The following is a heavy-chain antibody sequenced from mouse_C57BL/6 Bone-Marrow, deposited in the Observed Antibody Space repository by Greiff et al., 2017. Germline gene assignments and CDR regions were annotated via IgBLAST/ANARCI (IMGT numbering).Heavy chain of an antibody. CDR2: IYPRSGNT. Sequence: VQVVESGAELARPGASVKLSCKASGYTFTSYGISWVKQRTGQGLEWIGEIYPRSGNTYYNEKFKGKATLTADKPSSTAYMELRSLTSEDSAVYFCARRFLIYYCGSSDVNWYFDVWGTGTTVTVSS. J-gene: IGHJ1*03. CDR3: ARRFLIYYCGSSDVNWYFDV. D-gene: IGHD1-1*01. V-gene: IGHV1-81*01. CDR1: GYTFTSYG.